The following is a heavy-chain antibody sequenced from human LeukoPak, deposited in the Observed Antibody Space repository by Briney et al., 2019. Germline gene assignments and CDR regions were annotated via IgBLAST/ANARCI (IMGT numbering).Heavy chain of an antibody. CDR2: FDPEDGET. V-gene: IGHV1-24*01. D-gene: IGHD5-12*01. CDR3: ATVAYRGYSGYDYFDY. Sequence: ASVKVSCKVSGYTLTEVSMHWGRQAPGKGLEWMGGFDPEDGETICAQKFQGRVTMTEDTSTDTAYMELSSLRSEDTAVYYCATVAYRGYSGYDYFDYWGQGTLVTVSS. CDR1: GYTLTEVS. J-gene: IGHJ4*02.